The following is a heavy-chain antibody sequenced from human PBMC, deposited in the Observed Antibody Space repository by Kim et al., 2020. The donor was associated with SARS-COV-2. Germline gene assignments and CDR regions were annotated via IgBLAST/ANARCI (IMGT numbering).Heavy chain of an antibody. J-gene: IGHJ6*02. Sequence: ASVKVSCKASGYTFTGYYMHWVRQAPGQGLEWMGWINPNSGGTNYAQKFQGRVTITRDTSISTAYMELSRLRSDDTAVYYCARGQWLVSQDYYYGMDVWGQGTTVTVSS. V-gene: IGHV1-2*02. CDR2: INPNSGGT. D-gene: IGHD6-19*01. CDR3: ARGQWLVSQDYYYGMDV. CDR1: GYTFTGYY.